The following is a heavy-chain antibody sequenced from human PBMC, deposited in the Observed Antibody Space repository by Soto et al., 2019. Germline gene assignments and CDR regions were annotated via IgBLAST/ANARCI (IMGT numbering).Heavy chain of an antibody. V-gene: IGHV4-34*01. D-gene: IGHD7-27*01. Sequence: QVQLHQWGAGLLKPSETLSLTCAVYGGSFSGYYWSWIRQPPGKGLEWIGESNHSGSTNYNPSLKSRVTISVDTSKNQFSLKLSSVTAADTAVYYCARGWGRIFDCWGQGTLVTVS. CDR2: SNHSGST. CDR1: GGSFSGYY. CDR3: ARGWGRIFDC. J-gene: IGHJ4*02.